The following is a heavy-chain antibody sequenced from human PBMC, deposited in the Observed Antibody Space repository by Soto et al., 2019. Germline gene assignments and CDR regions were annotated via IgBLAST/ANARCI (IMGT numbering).Heavy chain of an antibody. J-gene: IGHJ4*02. CDR2: IYYGGSS. CDR1: GVSISSSSYY. V-gene: IGHV4-39*01. Sequence: SETLSLTCAVSGVSISSSSYYWGWIRQPPGKGLEWIGTIYYGGSSSSNPSLKSRVTISLDTSKNQFSLTLTSVTAADTAVYYCAKHGSYWGQGTLVTVSS. CDR3: AKHGSY.